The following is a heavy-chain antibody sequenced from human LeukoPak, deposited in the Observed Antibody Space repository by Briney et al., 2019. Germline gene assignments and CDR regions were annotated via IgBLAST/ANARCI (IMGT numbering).Heavy chain of an antibody. CDR1: GFTFSSYA. J-gene: IGHJ4*02. Sequence: SGGSLRLSCAASGFTFSSYAMSWVRQAPGKGLEWVSIISGSGGSTQYADSVKGRFTISRDNSKNTLFLQMNSLRAEDTAVYYCAKDIKCSSTSCSRNFDYWGQGTLVTVSS. V-gene: IGHV3-23*01. CDR3: AKDIKCSSTSCSRNFDY. CDR2: ISGSGGST. D-gene: IGHD2-2*01.